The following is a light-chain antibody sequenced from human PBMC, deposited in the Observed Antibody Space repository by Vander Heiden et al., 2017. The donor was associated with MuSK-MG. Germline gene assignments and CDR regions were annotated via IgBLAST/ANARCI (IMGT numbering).Light chain of an antibody. V-gene: IGKV1-39*01. J-gene: IGKJ5*01. Sequence: DIQMTQSPSSLSASVGDRVTITCRASQSISSYLHWYQQKPGKAPKLLIYAASSLQSGVPSRFSGSGSGTDFTLTISRLQPEDFATYYCQQSDSTPITFGQGTPLEIK. CDR1: QSISSY. CDR3: QQSDSTPIT. CDR2: AAS.